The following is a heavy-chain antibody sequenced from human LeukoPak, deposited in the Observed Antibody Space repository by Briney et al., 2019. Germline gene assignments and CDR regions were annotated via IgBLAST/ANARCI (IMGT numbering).Heavy chain of an antibody. V-gene: IGHV3-30*18. J-gene: IGHJ4*02. CDR1: GFTFSSYG. D-gene: IGHD6-19*01. Sequence: GRSLRLSCAASGFTFSSYGMHWVRQAPGKGVEGVAVITYDGSEKYYGDSVKGRFTISRDNSKNTLYLQMNSLRAEDTAVYYCAKKHSSGLHYWGQGTLVTVSS. CDR2: ITYDGSEK. CDR3: AKKHSSGLHY.